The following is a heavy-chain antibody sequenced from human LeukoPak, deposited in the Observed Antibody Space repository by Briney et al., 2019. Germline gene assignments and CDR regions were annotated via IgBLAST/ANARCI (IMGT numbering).Heavy chain of an antibody. CDR1: GYTFTSYA. CDR2: INTNTGNP. Sequence: ASVKVSCKASGYTFTSYAMNWVRQAPGQGLEWMGWINTNTGNPTYAQGFTGRFVFSLDTSVSTAYLQISSLKAEDTAVYYCACLSYSYGSGRQFDYWGQGTLVTVSS. J-gene: IGHJ4*02. D-gene: IGHD3-10*01. V-gene: IGHV7-4-1*02. CDR3: ACLSYSYGSGRQFDY.